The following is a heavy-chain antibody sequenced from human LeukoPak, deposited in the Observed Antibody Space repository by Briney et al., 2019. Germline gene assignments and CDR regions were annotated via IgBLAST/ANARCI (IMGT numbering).Heavy chain of an antibody. V-gene: IGHV4-59*08. CDR1: GGSITGDS. D-gene: IGHD1-14*01. Sequence: SETLSLTCTVSGGSITGDSWGWIRQPPGKGLEYIGYIYYSGNTNSNPSLNSRVTISVDTSKNQFSLKLSSVTAADTAVYYCARRGSGASLEYYFDLWGRGTLVTVSS. CDR2: IYYSGNT. J-gene: IGHJ2*01. CDR3: ARRGSGASLEYYFDL.